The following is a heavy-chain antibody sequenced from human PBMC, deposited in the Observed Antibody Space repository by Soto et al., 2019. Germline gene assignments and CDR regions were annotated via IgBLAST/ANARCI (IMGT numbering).Heavy chain of an antibody. J-gene: IGHJ4*01. CDR3: AKALDAYSSAIDF. CDR2: ISGSGGSGRG. CDR1: GFRCRKDA. Sequence: GVSQRVSCVASGFRCRKDASNGVRQAPGKGLEWVSGISGSGGSGRGFYADPVKGRFTISRDKSKNTLYLEMTRLRAEDTAVYYCAKALDAYSSAIDFWAQGTLVTVSS. V-gene: IGHV3-23*01. D-gene: IGHD6-25*01.